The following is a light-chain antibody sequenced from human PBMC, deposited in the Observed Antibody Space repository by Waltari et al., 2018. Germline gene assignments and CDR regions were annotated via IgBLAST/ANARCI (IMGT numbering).Light chain of an antibody. CDR3: QSYDSSLSGYV. V-gene: IGLV1-40*01. CDR2: GNS. CDR1: SPNIGAGYN. J-gene: IGLJ1*01. Sequence: QSVLTQPPSVSGAPGQRVPISCTGSSPNIGAGYNLHRYQQLPGPAPKLLIFGNSNRPSGVPDRFSGSKSGTSASLAITGLQAEDEADYYCQSYDSSLSGYVFGTGTKVTVL.